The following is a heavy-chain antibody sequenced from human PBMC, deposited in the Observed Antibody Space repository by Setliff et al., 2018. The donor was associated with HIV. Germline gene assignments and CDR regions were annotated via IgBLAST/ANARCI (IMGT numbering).Heavy chain of an antibody. V-gene: IGHV4-39*01. J-gene: IGHJ6*02. CDR1: GGSISSSSYY. CDR3: ARSYCAADCAHNSPRGMDV. CDR2: IYYSGST. Sequence: ETLSLTCTVSGGSISSSSYYWGWIRQPPGKGLEWIGSIYYSGSTYYNPSLKSRVTISVDTSKNQFSLKLSSVTAADTAVYYCARSYCAADCAHNSPRGMDVWGQGTTVTVSS. D-gene: IGHD2-21*02.